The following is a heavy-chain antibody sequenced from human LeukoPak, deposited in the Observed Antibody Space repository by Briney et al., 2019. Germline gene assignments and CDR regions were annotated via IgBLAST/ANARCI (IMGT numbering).Heavy chain of an antibody. CDR1: GYTLTELS. D-gene: IGHD2-15*01. CDR2: FDPEDGET. CDR3: ATGAGGRYWSPYYFDY. Sequence: ASVKVSCKVSGYTLTELSMHWVRQAPGKGLEWMGGFDPEDGETIYAQKFQGRVTMTEDTSTDTAYMELSSLRSEDTAVYYCATGAGGRYWSPYYFDYWGQGTLVTVSS. V-gene: IGHV1-24*01. J-gene: IGHJ4*02.